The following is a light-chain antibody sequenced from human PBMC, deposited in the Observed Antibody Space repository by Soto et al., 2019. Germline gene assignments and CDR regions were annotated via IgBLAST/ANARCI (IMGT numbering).Light chain of an antibody. CDR1: QSISSY. J-gene: IGKJ1*01. CDR3: QQSYITLWT. CDR2: ATS. Sequence: DIQMTQSPSSLSASIGDRVTMTCRASQSISSYLSWYQQKPGKAPKLLIYATSTLQSGVPSRFSGSGSGTDFTLTISSRQPDDFATYYCQQSYITLWTFGQGTKVE. V-gene: IGKV1-39*01.